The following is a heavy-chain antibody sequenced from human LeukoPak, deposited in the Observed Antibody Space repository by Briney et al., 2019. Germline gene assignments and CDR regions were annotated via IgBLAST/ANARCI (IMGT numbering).Heavy chain of an antibody. Sequence: PSETLSLTCTVSGGSLSSYYWSWIRQPPWLGLEWIGYIYCSGITNYNPSLKSRVTISVDTSKNQFSLKLSSVTAADTAVYYCARVEATGYYFDYWGQGTLVTVSS. CDR3: ARVEATGYYFDY. V-gene: IGHV4-59*01. CDR2: IYCSGIT. CDR1: GGSLSSYY. J-gene: IGHJ4*02. D-gene: IGHD1-26*01.